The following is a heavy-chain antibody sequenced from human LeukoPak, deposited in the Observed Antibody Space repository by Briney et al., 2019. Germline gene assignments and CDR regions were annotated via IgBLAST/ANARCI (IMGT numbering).Heavy chain of an antibody. V-gene: IGHV4-4*02. J-gene: IGHJ4*02. CDR3: ARGWGREYSSSWYVAPADY. CDR1: GGSISSSNW. Sequence: PSGTLSLTCAVSGGSISSSNWWSWVRQPPGKGLEWIGEIYHSGSTNYNPSLKSRVTISVDKSKNQFSLKLSSVTAADTAVYYCARGWGREYSSSWYVAPADYWGQGTLVTVSA. D-gene: IGHD6-13*01. CDR2: IYHSGST.